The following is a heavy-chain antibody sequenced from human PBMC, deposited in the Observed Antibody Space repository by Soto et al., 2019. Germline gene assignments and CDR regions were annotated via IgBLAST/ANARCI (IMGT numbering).Heavy chain of an antibody. CDR1: GGSISSGGYY. D-gene: IGHD3-22*01. CDR3: ARGGIVTDFDY. CDR2: IYYSGST. J-gene: IGHJ4*02. V-gene: IGHV4-31*02. Sequence: LSLTCTVSGGSISSGGYYWSWIRQHPGKGLEWIGYIYYSGSTYYNPSLKSRVTISVDTSKNQFSLKPSSVTAADTAVYYCARGGIVTDFDYWGQGTLVTVSS.